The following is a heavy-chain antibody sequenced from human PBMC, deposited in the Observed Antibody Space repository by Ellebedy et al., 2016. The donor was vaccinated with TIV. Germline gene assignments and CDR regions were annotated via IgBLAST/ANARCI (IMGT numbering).Heavy chain of an antibody. J-gene: IGHJ4*02. CDR3: AYGPVLPLMEWFRPSYFDS. V-gene: IGHV3-21*01. Sequence: GESLKISXSASGFTLSDHSIHWVRQTPGRGLEWVSSISTSGSQLNYPDALKGRFTISRDSAKNSVYLQMDSLTVEDTGIYYCAYGPVLPLMEWFRPSYFDSWGQGTLVAVSS. CDR1: GFTLSDHS. CDR2: ISTSGSQL. D-gene: IGHD3-3*01.